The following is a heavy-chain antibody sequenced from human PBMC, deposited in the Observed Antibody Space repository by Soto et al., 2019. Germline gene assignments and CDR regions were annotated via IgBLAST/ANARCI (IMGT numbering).Heavy chain of an antibody. CDR1: GFTFSNYW. CDR2: IREDGSEK. Sequence: GGSLRLSCAASGFTFSNYWMTWVRQAPGKGLEWVANIREDGSEKHYVDSVKGRFTISRDNAKNSLYLQMNSLRVEDTAVYFCSRDVVVGAKALNYWGQGALVTVSS. D-gene: IGHD2-15*01. J-gene: IGHJ4*02. V-gene: IGHV3-7*01. CDR3: SRDVVVGAKALNY.